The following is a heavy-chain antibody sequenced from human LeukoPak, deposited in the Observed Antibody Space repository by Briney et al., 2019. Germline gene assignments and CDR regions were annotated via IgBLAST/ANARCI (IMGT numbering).Heavy chain of an antibody. V-gene: IGHV4-61*02. D-gene: IGHD1-1*01. Sequence: SQTLSLTRPVSLGSISSGSFYWGCIRPPAGEGLEWIRRIYTSGSNNYHPSRKRPVPPSVDTSKNQFSLKLSSVTAADTAVYYCARGRLGDCFDYWGQAAHATDSS. CDR3: ARGRLGDCFDY. CDR2: IYTSGSN. CDR1: LGSISSGSFY. J-gene: IGHJ4*02.